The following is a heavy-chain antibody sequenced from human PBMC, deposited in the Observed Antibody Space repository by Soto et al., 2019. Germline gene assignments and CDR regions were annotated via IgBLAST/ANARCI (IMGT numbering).Heavy chain of an antibody. V-gene: IGHV3-21*01. CDR1: GFTFSSYS. J-gene: IGHJ6*02. Sequence: PGGSLRLSCVASGFTFSSYSMNWVRQAPGKGLEWVSFISSSTSYIYYADSVKGRFTISRDNAKNSLYLQMNGMRAEDTAVYYCARLDCSSISCYGQGYSYYGMDVWGQGTTVTVSS. D-gene: IGHD2-2*01. CDR2: ISSSTSYI. CDR3: ARLDCSSISCYGQGYSYYGMDV.